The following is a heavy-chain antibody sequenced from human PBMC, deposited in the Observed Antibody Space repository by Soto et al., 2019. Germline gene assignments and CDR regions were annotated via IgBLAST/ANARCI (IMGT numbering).Heavy chain of an antibody. V-gene: IGHV3-21*01. J-gene: IGHJ6*02. CDR2: ISSSSSYI. CDR3: ARDLASPMAAAGYYYYGMDV. Sequence: PGGSLRLSCAASGFTFSSYSMNWVRQAPGKGLEWVSSISSSSSYIYYADTVKGRFTISRDNAKNSLYLQMNSLRAEDTAVYYCARDLASPMAAAGYYYYGMDVWGQGTTVTVSS. D-gene: IGHD6-13*01. CDR1: GFTFSSYS.